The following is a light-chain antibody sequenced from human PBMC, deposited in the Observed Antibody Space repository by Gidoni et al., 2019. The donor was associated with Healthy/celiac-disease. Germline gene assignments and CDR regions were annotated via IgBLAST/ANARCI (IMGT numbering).Light chain of an antibody. CDR1: QSVSSSY. J-gene: IGKJ2*01. V-gene: IGKV3-20*01. CDR3: QQYGSSQYT. Sequence: EIVLTQSPGTLSSSPGERATLSCRASQSVSSSYLAWYQQKPGQAPRLLIYGASSRATGIPDWFSGSGSGTDFTLTISRLEPEDFAVYYCQQYGSSQYTFGQGTKLEIK. CDR2: GAS.